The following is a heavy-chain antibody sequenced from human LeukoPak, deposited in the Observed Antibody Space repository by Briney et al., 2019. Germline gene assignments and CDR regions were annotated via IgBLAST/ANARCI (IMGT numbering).Heavy chain of an antibody. CDR2: FHYSGST. D-gene: IGHD4-17*01. J-gene: IGHJ4*02. V-gene: IGHV4-59*08. CDR3: ARHTVGGTVTTDFDY. Sequence: WETLSPTCRVSGASVSNYYWSWIRQSPGKGLEWIGFFHYSGSTNYNPSLKSRVTISVDTSKNQFSLKLSSVTAADTAVYYCARHTVGGTVTTDFDYWGQGTLVTVSS. CDR1: GASVSNYY.